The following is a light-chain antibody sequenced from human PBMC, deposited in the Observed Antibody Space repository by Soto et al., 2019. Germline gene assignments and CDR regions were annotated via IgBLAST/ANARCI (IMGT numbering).Light chain of an antibody. CDR3: QQYGSSGT. CDR2: DAS. Sequence: EIVMTQSPATLSVSPGERATLSCRASQSVSSYLAWYQQKPGQAPRLLIYDASNRATGIPARFSGSGSGTDITLTISRLEPEDFAVYYCQQYGSSGTFGQGTKV. CDR1: QSVSSY. J-gene: IGKJ1*01. V-gene: IGKV3-20*01.